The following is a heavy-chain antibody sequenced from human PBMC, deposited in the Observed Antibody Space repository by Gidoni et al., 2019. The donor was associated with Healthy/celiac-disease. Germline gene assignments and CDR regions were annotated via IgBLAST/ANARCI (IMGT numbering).Heavy chain of an antibody. Sequence: QVQLVESGGGVVQPGRSLRLSCAASGFTFSSYAMHWVRQAPGKGLEWVAVISYDGSNKYYADSVKGRFTSSRDNSKNTLYLQMNSLRAEDTAVYYCARDQTYYDSSGYYEDWYFDLWGRGTLVTVSS. V-gene: IGHV3-30-3*01. CDR2: ISYDGSNK. J-gene: IGHJ2*01. CDR3: ARDQTYYDSSGYYEDWYFDL. D-gene: IGHD3-22*01. CDR1: GFTFSSYA.